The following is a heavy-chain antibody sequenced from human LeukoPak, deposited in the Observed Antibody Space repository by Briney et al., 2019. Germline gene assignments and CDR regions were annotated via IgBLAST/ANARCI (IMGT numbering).Heavy chain of an antibody. CDR1: AFTFRIYT. Sequence: PGGSLRLSCAASAFTFRIYTMSWDRQAGGKGLEWVSAISGSGGSTYYADSVKGRFTISRDNSKNTLYLQMSSLRAEDTAVYYCAKPKDNSLYCFDYWGQGTLVTVSS. CDR3: AKPKDNSLYCFDY. CDR2: ISGSGGST. V-gene: IGHV3-23*01. D-gene: IGHD1-20*01. J-gene: IGHJ4*02.